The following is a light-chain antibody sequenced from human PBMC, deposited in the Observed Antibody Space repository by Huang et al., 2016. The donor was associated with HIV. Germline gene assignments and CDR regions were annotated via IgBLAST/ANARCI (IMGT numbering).Light chain of an antibody. Sequence: DIQLTQSPSAMSASVGDRVSITCRASQGIANYLVWFQQRPGGAPKRLIYAGSSLQSGVPSGFSGSGSGTKFTLTISGLQPEDFATYYCLQHHAYPRTFGQGTKVEV. CDR2: AGS. CDR3: LQHHAYPRT. J-gene: IGKJ1*01. V-gene: IGKV1-17*03. CDR1: QGIANY.